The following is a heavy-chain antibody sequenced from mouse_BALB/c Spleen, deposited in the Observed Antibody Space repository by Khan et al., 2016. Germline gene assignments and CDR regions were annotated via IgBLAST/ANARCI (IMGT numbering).Heavy chain of an antibody. V-gene: IGHV1-80*01. CDR1: GYAFSGYW. CDR3: ARGTPFAS. Sequence: QVQLKQSGAELVRPGSSVKISCKASGYAFSGYWMNWVKQRPGQGLEWIGQIYPGDGDTNYNGKFKGKATLTADKSSSTAYMQFSSLTSEDSAVYFCARGTPFASWGQGTLVTVSA. J-gene: IGHJ3*01. CDR2: IYPGDGDT. D-gene: IGHD2-14*01.